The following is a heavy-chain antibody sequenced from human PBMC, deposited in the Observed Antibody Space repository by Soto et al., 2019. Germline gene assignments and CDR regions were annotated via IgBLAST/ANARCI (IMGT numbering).Heavy chain of an antibody. CDR1: GFTFSTYG. D-gene: IGHD2-8*02. V-gene: IGHV3-30*18. Sequence: QVQLVESGGGVVQPGRSLRLSCAASGFTFSTYGMHWVRQAPGKGLEWVAVVSHEGSVTYYADSVKGRFPISRDNVKNTSSLQMNSLSAEDTAVYVCTKEVGLLATSSSYRFDFWGQGMRVTVS. J-gene: IGHJ4*02. CDR2: VSHEGSVT. CDR3: TKEVGLLATSSSYRFDF.